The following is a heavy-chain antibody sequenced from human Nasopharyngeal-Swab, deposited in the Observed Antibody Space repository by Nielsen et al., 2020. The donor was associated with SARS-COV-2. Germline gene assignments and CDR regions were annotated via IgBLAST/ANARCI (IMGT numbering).Heavy chain of an antibody. CDR1: GFTFSSYW. V-gene: IGHV3-7*01. Sequence: GGSLRLSCAASGFTFSSYWMSWVRQAPGKGLEWVANIKQDGSEKYYVDSVKGRFTISRDNANNLLYLQMNSLRAEDTAVYYCVRDRGYYTFTDWGQGTLVTVSS. J-gene: IGHJ4*02. D-gene: IGHD2/OR15-2a*01. CDR2: IKQDGSEK. CDR3: VRDRGYYTFTD.